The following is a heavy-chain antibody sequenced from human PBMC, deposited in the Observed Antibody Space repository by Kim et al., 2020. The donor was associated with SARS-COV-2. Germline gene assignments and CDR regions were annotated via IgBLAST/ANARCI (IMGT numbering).Heavy chain of an antibody. CDR1: GGTFSSYA. D-gene: IGHD3-16*02. V-gene: IGHV1-69*06. J-gene: IGHJ4*02. Sequence: SVKVSCKASGGTFSSYAISWVRQAPGQGLEWMGGIIPIFGTANYAQKFQGRVTITADKSTSTAYMELSSLRSEDTAVYYCARVYRSRLGGFDYWGQGTLVTVSS. CDR3: ARVYRSRLGGFDY. CDR2: IIPIFGTA.